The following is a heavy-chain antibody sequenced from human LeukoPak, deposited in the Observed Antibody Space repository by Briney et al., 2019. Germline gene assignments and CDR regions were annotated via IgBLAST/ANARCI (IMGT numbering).Heavy chain of an antibody. D-gene: IGHD5-18*01. J-gene: IGHJ4*02. CDR3: ARDRGYSHGRFDS. V-gene: IGHV4-59*01. CDR2: IYDSGST. CDR1: GGSISTYY. Sequence: SETLSLTCTVSGGSISTYYWSWIRQPPGKGLEWLGYIYDSGSTNYNPSLKSRVTISIDSPKNQFSLKLNSVTAADTAVYYCARDRGYSHGRFDSWGQGTLVTVFS.